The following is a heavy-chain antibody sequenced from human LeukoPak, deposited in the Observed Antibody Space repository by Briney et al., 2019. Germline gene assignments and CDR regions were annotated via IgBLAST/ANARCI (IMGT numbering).Heavy chain of an antibody. D-gene: IGHD3-10*01. CDR3: ARGRELLLWFGELEAFDI. Sequence: ASVKVSCKASGYTFTLYGISWVRQAPGQGLEWMGWMNPNSGNTGYAQKFQGRVTMTRNTSISTAYMELSSLRSEDTAVYYCARGRELLLWFGELEAFDIWGQGTMVTVSS. J-gene: IGHJ3*02. CDR1: GYTFTLYG. CDR2: MNPNSGNT. V-gene: IGHV1-8*02.